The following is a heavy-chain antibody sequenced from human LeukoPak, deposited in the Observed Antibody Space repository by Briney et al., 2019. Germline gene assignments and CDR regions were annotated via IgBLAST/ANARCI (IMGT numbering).Heavy chain of an antibody. CDR2: ISVSGNT. CDR1: GFTLSSYA. Sequence: GGSLRLSCAASGFTLSSYAMNWVRQAPGKGLEWVSAISVSGNTYHADSVKGRFTISRDSSKNTLYLQMNRLRAEDAAVYYCAKSHPLPRAYYDFWSGYYHDWFDPWGQGTLVTVSS. V-gene: IGHV3-23*01. CDR3: AKSHPLPRAYYDFWSGYYHDWFDP. D-gene: IGHD3-3*01. J-gene: IGHJ5*02.